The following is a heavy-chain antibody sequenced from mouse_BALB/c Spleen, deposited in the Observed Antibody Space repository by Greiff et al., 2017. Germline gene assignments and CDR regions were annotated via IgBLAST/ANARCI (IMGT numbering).Heavy chain of an antibody. J-gene: IGHJ3*01. D-gene: IGHD2-13*01. CDR2: INPYNDGT. CDR1: GYTFTSYV. V-gene: IGHV1-14*01. Sequence: VQLQQSGPELVKPGASVKMSCKASGYTFTSYVMHWVKQKPGQGLEWIGYINPYNDGTKYNEKFKGKATLTSDKSSSTAYLELSSLTSEDSAVYYCARAYYGDYAWFAYWGQGTLVTVSA. CDR3: ARAYYGDYAWFAY.